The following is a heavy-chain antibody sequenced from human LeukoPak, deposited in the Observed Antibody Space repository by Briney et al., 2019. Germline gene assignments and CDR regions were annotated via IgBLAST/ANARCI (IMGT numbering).Heavy chain of an antibody. CDR3: ARDYHPYYYDSSGYYEHYAFDI. Sequence: SETLSLTCSVSGSSISSYYWSWIRQPPGKGLEWIGYIYYSGSTNYNPSLKSRVTISVDTSKNQFSLKLSSVTAADTAVYYCARDYHPYYYDSSGYYEHYAFDIWGQGTMVTVSS. J-gene: IGHJ3*02. CDR1: GSSISSYY. CDR2: IYYSGST. D-gene: IGHD3-22*01. V-gene: IGHV4-59*01.